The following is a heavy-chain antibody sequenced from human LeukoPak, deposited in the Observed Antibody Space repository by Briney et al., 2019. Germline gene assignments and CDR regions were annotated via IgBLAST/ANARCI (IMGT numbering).Heavy chain of an antibody. Sequence: ASVKVSCKASGYTFTSYYMHWVRQAPGQGLEWMGGIIPIFGTANYAQKFQGRVTITADESTSTAYMELSSLRSEDTAVYYCARVRSRGVRAFDIWGQGTMVTVSS. CDR1: GYTFTSYY. CDR3: ARVRSRGVRAFDI. J-gene: IGHJ3*02. D-gene: IGHD6-13*01. V-gene: IGHV1-69*13. CDR2: IIPIFGTA.